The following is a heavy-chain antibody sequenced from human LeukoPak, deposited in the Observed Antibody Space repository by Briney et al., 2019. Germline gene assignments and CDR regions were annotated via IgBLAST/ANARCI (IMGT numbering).Heavy chain of an antibody. V-gene: IGHV3-15*01. D-gene: IGHD3-10*01. J-gene: IGHJ4*02. CDR2: IKSKTDGGTT. Sequence: PGGSLRLSCAASGFTFSNAWMSWVRQAPGKGLEWVGRIKSKTDGGTTDHAAPVKGRFTISRDDSKNTLYLQMNSLKTEDTAVYYCTTAALYYYGSGSYFYYWGQGTLVTVSS. CDR1: GFTFSNAW. CDR3: TTAALYYYGSGSYFYY.